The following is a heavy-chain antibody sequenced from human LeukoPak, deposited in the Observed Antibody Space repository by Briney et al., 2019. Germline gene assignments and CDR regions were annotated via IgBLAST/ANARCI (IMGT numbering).Heavy chain of an antibody. V-gene: IGHV1-69*13. J-gene: IGHJ3*02. CDR3: ASIGCSSTSCFYNAFDI. D-gene: IGHD2-2*01. Sequence: SVKVSCKASGGTFSSYAISWVRQAPGQGLEWMGGIIPIFGTANYAQKFQGRVTITADESTSTAYMELSSLRSEDTAVYYCASIGCSSTSCFYNAFDIWGQGTMVTVSS. CDR1: GGTFSSYA. CDR2: IIPIFGTA.